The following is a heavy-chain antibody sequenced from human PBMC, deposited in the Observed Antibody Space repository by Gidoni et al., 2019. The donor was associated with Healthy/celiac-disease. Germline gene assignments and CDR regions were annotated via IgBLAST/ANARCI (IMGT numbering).Heavy chain of an antibody. CDR1: GGSISSSNW. CDR2: IYHSGST. V-gene: IGHV4-4*02. Sequence: QVQLQESGPGLVTPSGTLSLTCAVSGGSISSSNWWSWVRQPPGKGLEWIGEIYHSGSTNYNPSLKSRVTISVDKSKNQFSLKLSSVTAADTAVYYCARSGIIVGRDYGDYPAIWGQGTLVTVSS. D-gene: IGHD4-17*01. J-gene: IGHJ4*02. CDR3: ARSGIIVGRDYGDYPAI.